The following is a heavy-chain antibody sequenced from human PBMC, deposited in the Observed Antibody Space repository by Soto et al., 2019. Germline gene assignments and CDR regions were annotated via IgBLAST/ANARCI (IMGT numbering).Heavy chain of an antibody. Sequence: QVQLQQWGAGLLKPSETLSLTCAVYGGSFSGYYWSWIRQPPGKGLEWIGEINHSGSTNYNPSLKSGVTMSVDTSKNQFSLKLSSVTAADTAVYYCAARYCSGGSCPDNWFDPWGQGTLVTVSS. CDR3: AARYCSGGSCPDNWFDP. J-gene: IGHJ5*02. CDR1: GGSFSGYY. V-gene: IGHV4-34*01. D-gene: IGHD2-15*01. CDR2: INHSGST.